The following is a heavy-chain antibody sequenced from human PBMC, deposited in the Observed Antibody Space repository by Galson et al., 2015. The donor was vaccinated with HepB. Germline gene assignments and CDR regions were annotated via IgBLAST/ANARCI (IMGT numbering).Heavy chain of an antibody. V-gene: IGHV3-21*01. CDR2: ISSSSSYI. CDR1: GFTFSSYS. Sequence: SLRLSCAASGFTFSSYSMNWVRQAPGKGLEWVSSISSSSSYIYYADSVKGRFTISRDNAKNSLYLQMNSLRAEDTAVYYCARGAEMATVLNWGQGTLVTVSS. CDR3: ARGAEMATVLN. D-gene: IGHD5-24*01. J-gene: IGHJ4*02.